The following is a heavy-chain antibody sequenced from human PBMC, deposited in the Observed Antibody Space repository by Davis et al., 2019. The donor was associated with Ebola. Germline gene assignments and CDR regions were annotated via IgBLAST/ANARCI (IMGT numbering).Heavy chain of an antibody. Sequence: GESLKISCAASGFTFSSFAMSWVRQAPGKGLEWVSTISGTSTYTYYADSVKGRFTISRDNSKNTLYLQMNSLRAEDTAVYYCARGREVWVQGVSHFDYWGQGTLVTVSS. CDR2: ISGTSTYT. D-gene: IGHD3-10*01. J-gene: IGHJ4*02. CDR1: GFTFSSFA. CDR3: ARGREVWVQGVSHFDY. V-gene: IGHV3-23*01.